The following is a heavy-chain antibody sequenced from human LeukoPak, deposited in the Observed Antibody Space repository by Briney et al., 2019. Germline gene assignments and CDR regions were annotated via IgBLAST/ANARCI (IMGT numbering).Heavy chain of an antibody. Sequence: GGSLRLSCAASGFTFRNYWMHWVRHPPGEGLEWVSRLRTDGDKKSYADSVRDRFTISRDNAKNILHLQMNSLRVEDTSVYSCVRDHPGINSLEYWGQGTPVTVSS. CDR2: LRTDGDKK. V-gene: IGHV3-74*01. CDR3: VRDHPGINSLEY. D-gene: IGHD1-1*01. J-gene: IGHJ4*02. CDR1: GFTFRNYW.